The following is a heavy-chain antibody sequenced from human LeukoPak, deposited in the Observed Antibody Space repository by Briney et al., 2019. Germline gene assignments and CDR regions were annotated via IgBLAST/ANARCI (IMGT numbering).Heavy chain of an antibody. CDR3: ARHLRDSGSYYWMDDAFDI. Sequence: SETLSLTCTVSGGSISSYYWSWIRQPPGKGLEWIGYIYYSGSTNYNPSLKSRVTISVDTSKNQFSLKLSSVTAADTAVYYCARHLRDSGSYYWMDDAFDIWGQGTMVTVSS. D-gene: IGHD1-26*01. J-gene: IGHJ3*02. CDR1: GGSISSYY. V-gene: IGHV4-59*08. CDR2: IYYSGST.